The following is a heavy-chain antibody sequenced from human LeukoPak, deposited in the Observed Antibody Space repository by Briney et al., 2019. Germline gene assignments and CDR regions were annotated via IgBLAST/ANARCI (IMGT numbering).Heavy chain of an antibody. Sequence: GGSLRLSCAASGFTFSSYEMNWVRQAPGKGLEWVSYISSSGSTIYYADSVKGRLTISRDNAKNSLYLQMNSLRAEDTAVYYCAKTALIVGATTDYYYMDVWGKGTTVTISS. CDR2: ISSSGSTI. CDR3: AKTALIVGATTDYYYMDV. CDR1: GFTFSSYE. D-gene: IGHD1-26*01. J-gene: IGHJ6*03. V-gene: IGHV3-48*03.